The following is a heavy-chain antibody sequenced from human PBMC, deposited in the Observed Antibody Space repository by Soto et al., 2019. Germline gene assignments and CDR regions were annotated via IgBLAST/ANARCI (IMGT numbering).Heavy chain of an antibody. CDR1: GGIFSTYA. V-gene: IGHV1-69*01. Sequence: QVQLVQSGAEVKKPGSSVKVSCKASGGIFSTYAISWLRQAPGQGLEWMGPIIPLFGTPNYAQRFQGRVTNTADESTSTAYMELSRLRSEDTAVYYCARDRDDYGSGNYYNRIDFWGQGTLVTVSS. J-gene: IGHJ4*02. CDR2: IIPLFGTP. CDR3: ARDRDDYGSGNYYNRIDF. D-gene: IGHD3-10*01.